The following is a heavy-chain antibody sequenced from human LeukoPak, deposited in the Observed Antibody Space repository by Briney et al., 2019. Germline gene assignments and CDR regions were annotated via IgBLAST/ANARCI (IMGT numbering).Heavy chain of an antibody. CDR3: ASFNPISLSDY. D-gene: IGHD1-14*01. Sequence: GGSLRLSCKGSGYAFSGDWMHWVRQAPGKGLLWVSRINNDGSSTGYADSVTGRFTISRDNAKNTLFLQMSSLRAEDTAVYYCASFNPISLSDYWGQGTLVTVSS. V-gene: IGHV3-74*01. CDR2: INNDGSST. CDR1: GYAFSGDW. J-gene: IGHJ4*02.